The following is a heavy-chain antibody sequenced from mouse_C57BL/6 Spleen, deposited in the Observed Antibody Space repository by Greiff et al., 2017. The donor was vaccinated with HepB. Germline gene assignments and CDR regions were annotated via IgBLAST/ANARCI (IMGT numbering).Heavy chain of an antibody. D-gene: IGHD1-1*01. J-gene: IGHJ4*01. CDR1: GYTFTSYW. CDR3: ASDHGYAMDY. CDR2: IDPSDSET. Sequence: QVQLQQPGAELVRPGSSVKLSCKASGYTFTSYWMHWVKQRPIQGLEWIGNIDPSDSETHYNQKFKDKATLTVDKSSSTAYIQLSSLTSEDSAVYYCASDHGYAMDYWGQGTSVTVSS. V-gene: IGHV1-52*01.